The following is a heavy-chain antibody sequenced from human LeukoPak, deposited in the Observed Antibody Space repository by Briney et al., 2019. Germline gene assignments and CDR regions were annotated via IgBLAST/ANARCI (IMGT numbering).Heavy chain of an antibody. CDR1: GYTFTGYY. CDR2: FDPEDGET. J-gene: IGHJ4*02. Sequence: GASVKVSCKASGYTFTGYYMHWVRQAPGKGLEWMGGFDPEDGETMYAQKFQGRVTMTEDTSTDTAYMELSSLRSEDTAVYFCATPGRLGIPFDDWGQGTLVTVSS. CDR3: ATPGRLGIPFDD. V-gene: IGHV1-24*01. D-gene: IGHD7-27*01.